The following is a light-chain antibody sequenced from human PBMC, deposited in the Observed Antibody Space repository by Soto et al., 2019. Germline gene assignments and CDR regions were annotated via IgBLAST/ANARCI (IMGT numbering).Light chain of an antibody. CDR3: QQYGSSPAYT. Sequence: EIVLTQSPGTLSLSPGERATLSCRASQSVSSSYLAWYQQKPGQAPRRLIYGASSSATGIPDRFSGSGSGTDFTLTISRLAPEDFAVYYCQQYGSSPAYTFGQGTKLEIK. CDR1: QSVSSSY. V-gene: IGKV3-20*01. CDR2: GAS. J-gene: IGKJ2*01.